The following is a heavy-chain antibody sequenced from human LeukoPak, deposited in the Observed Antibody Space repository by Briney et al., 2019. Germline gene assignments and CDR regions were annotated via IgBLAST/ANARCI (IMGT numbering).Heavy chain of an antibody. CDR3: ARDKSPLLWFGGPFDY. CDR1: GFTFSSYA. V-gene: IGHV3-30*04. Sequence: PGGSLRLSCAASGFTFSSYAMHWVRQAPGKGLEWVAVISYDGSNKYYADSVKGRFTISRDSSKNTLYLQMNSLRAEDTAVYYCARDKSPLLWFGGPFDYWGQGTLVTVSS. J-gene: IGHJ4*02. CDR2: ISYDGSNK. D-gene: IGHD3-10*01.